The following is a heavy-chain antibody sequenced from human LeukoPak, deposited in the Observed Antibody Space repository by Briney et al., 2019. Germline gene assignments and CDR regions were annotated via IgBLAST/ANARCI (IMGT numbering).Heavy chain of an antibody. D-gene: IGHD3-22*01. CDR1: GGSFSGYY. Sequence: SETLSLTCAVYGGSFSGYYWSWIRQPPGKGLEWIGEINHSGSTNYNPSLKSRVTISVDTSKNQFSLKLSSVTAADTAVYYCAFSSGYSLGAFDIWGQGTMVTVSS. V-gene: IGHV4-34*01. CDR2: INHSGST. CDR3: AFSSGYSLGAFDI. J-gene: IGHJ3*02.